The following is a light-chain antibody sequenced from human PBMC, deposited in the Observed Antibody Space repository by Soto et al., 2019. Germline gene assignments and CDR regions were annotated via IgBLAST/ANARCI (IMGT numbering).Light chain of an antibody. Sequence: DIVLTQSPATLSLSPGDRATLSCRASQRIDSNLAWYQQKPGQAPRLLIYQASDRATGIPARFSGGGSATDFSLTISSLEPEDFAVYYCQYRGSWPWTFGQGTKVEI. CDR2: QAS. CDR1: QRIDSN. CDR3: QYRGSWPWT. J-gene: IGKJ1*01. V-gene: IGKV3-11*01.